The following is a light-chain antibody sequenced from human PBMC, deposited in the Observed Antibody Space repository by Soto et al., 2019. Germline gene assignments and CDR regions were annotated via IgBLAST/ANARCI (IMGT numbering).Light chain of an antibody. CDR2: AAS. V-gene: IGKV1-27*01. J-gene: IGKJ1*01. CDR1: QGISNF. Sequence: DIQMTQSPSSLSASVGNRVTITCRSSQGISNFLAWYQQKPGKVPKLLIYAASTLQSGVPSRFSGSGSGTDFTLTISSLQPEGVATYYCQKYNTVPWTFGQGTKVEIK. CDR3: QKYNTVPWT.